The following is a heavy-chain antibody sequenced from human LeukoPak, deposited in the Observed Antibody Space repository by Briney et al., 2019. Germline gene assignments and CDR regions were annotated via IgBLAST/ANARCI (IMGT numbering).Heavy chain of an antibody. CDR1: GGSFSGYY. V-gene: IGHV4-34*01. CDR3: ARMTRRFGSGTYYTDY. J-gene: IGHJ4*02. D-gene: IGHD3-10*01. CDR2: INHSGST. Sequence: WETLSLTCAVYGGSFSGYYWSWIRQPPGKGLEWIGEINHSGSTNYNPSLKSRVTISVDTSKNQFSLKLSSVTAADTAVYYCARMTRRFGSGTYYTDYWGQGTLVTVSS.